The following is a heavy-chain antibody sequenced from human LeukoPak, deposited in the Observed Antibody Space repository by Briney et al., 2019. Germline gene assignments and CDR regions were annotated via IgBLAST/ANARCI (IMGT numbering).Heavy chain of an antibody. CDR3: ARDYGSGSYHFDY. J-gene: IGHJ4*02. CDR2: IIPIFGTA. Sequence: SVKVSCKASGGTFSSYAISWVRQAPGQGLEWVGGIIPIFGTANYAQKFQGRVTITADESTSTAYMELSSLRSEDTAVYYCARDYGSGSYHFDYWGQGTLVTVSS. CDR1: GGTFSSYA. D-gene: IGHD3-10*01. V-gene: IGHV1-69*13.